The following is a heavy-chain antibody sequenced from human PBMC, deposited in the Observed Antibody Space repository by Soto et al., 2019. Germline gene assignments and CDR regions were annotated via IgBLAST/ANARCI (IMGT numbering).Heavy chain of an antibody. J-gene: IGHJ6*02. V-gene: IGHV3-30*04. CDR1: GFTFSTYA. D-gene: IGHD6-13*01. Sequence: QVQLVESGGGVVQPGRSLRLSCAASGFTFSTYAMHWVRQTPGKGLEWVAVTWYDGSNKYYADSVKGRFTMSRDNSNNTLYLQMNSLRAEDTAVYYCATDLSFPAAAVVYYGMDVWGQGTTVTVSS. CDR3: ATDLSFPAAAVVYYGMDV. CDR2: TWYDGSNK.